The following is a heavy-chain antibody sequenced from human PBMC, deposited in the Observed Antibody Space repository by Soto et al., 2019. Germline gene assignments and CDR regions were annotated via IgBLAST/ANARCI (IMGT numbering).Heavy chain of an antibody. Sequence: SCKASGGTFISYTISWVRQAPGQGLEWMGRIIPILGIANYAQKFQGRVTITADKSTSTAYMELSSLRSEDTAVYYCARAIYGDYFDYWGQGTLVTVSS. CDR2: IIPILGIA. V-gene: IGHV1-69*02. CDR1: GGTFISYT. D-gene: IGHD4-17*01. J-gene: IGHJ4*02. CDR3: ARAIYGDYFDY.